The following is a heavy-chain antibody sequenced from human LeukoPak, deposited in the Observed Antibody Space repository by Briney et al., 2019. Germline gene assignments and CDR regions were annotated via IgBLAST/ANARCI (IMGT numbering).Heavy chain of an antibody. CDR2: ISSSSTTI. CDR1: GLTFSTYS. Sequence: PGGSLRLSCAASGLTFSTYSMNWVRQAPGKGLEWVSYISSSSTTIYYADSVKGRFTISRDNAKNSLYLQMDSLRAKDTAVYYCAKDTVTTSDWYFDLWGRGTLVTVSS. J-gene: IGHJ2*01. D-gene: IGHD4-11*01. CDR3: AKDTVTTSDWYFDL. V-gene: IGHV3-48*01.